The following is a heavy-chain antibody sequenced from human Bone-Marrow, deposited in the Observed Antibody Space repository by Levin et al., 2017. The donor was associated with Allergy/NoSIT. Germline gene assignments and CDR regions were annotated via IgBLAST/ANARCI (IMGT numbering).Heavy chain of an antibody. D-gene: IGHD5-18*01. Sequence: GGSLRLSCAASGFTFSSHWMHWVRQGPGKGLVWVSRIKSDGGMTDYADSVTGRFTISRDNAKNTLYLQMNSLRAEDTAVYYCARDSRGYSYGRMELWGQGTTVTVSS. CDR2: IKSDGGMT. V-gene: IGHV3-74*01. J-gene: IGHJ6*02. CDR1: GFTFSSHW. CDR3: ARDSRGYSYGRMEL.